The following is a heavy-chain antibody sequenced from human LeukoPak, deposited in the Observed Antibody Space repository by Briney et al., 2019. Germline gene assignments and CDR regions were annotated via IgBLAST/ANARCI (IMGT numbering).Heavy chain of an antibody. CDR3: ARQSTSSWYDY. D-gene: IGHD6-13*01. V-gene: IGHV4-38-2*01. CDR2: IYHSGNT. J-gene: IGHJ4*02. CDR1: GYSISSGYY. Sequence: SETLSLTCAVSGYSISSGYYWGWIRQPPGKGLEWIGSIYHSGNTYYNPSLKSRVTISVDMSKNQFSLKLSSVTAADTAVYYCARQSTSSWYDYWGQGTLVTVSS.